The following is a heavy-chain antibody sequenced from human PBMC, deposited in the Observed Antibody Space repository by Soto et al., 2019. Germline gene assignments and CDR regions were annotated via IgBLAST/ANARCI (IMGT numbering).Heavy chain of an antibody. CDR1: GFTFSRDS. CDR2: IVAGGGST. J-gene: IGHJ6*03. CDR3: AKYGCGSPTWPYYFYSFMVV. V-gene: IGHV3-23*01. D-gene: IGHD2-2*01. Sequence: GGSLRLSCAASGFTFSRDSMSWVRQVPGKGLEWVSAIVAGGGSTYHVDAVKGRFTISRDNSKNTLYLRMNSLRAEDTAVYYCAKYGCGSPTWPYYFYSFMVVWGKGTTVTVSS.